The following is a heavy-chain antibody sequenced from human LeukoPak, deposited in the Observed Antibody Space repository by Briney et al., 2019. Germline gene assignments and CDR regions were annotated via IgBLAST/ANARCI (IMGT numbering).Heavy chain of an antibody. CDR2: IYYSGST. CDR3: ARRSYDILTGYWFDP. Sequence: SETLSLTCTVSGGSISSYNWSWIRQPPGKGLEWIGYIYYSGSTNYNPSLKSRVTISVDTSKNQFSLKLSSVTAADTAVYYCARRSYDILTGYWFDPWGQGTLVTVSS. D-gene: IGHD3-9*01. J-gene: IGHJ5*02. V-gene: IGHV4-59*08. CDR1: GGSISSYN.